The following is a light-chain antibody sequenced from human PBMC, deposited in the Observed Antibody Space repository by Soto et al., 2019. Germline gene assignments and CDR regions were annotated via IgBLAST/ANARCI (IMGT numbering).Light chain of an antibody. J-gene: IGKJ4*01. V-gene: IGKV3-11*01. Sequence: ESVLTQSPATLSLSPGQRATLSCRASQSISSHLVWYQQKPGQAPRLLMYDASNRATAIPARFSGRGYGTDFTLAISSLEPEDFAVYYCQQRRSWPLTVGGGTRVAI. CDR3: QQRRSWPLT. CDR1: QSISSH. CDR2: DAS.